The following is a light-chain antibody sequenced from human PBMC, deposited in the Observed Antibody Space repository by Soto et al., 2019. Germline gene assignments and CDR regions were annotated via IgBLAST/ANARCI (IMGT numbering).Light chain of an antibody. CDR2: AAS. CDR3: QQYNSYRRT. J-gene: IGKJ1*01. V-gene: IGKV1-17*03. CDR1: QDIRNY. Sequence: DIQMTQSPSAMSAAVGDRVTITCRASQDIRNYLAWFQQKPGKVPERLIYAASTLQRGVPSRFSGSGSGTEFTLAISSLQPDDFATYYCQQYNSYRRTFGQGTKVDIK.